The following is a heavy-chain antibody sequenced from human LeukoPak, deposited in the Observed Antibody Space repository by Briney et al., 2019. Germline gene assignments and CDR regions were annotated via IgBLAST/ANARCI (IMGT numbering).Heavy chain of an antibody. CDR2: ISGSGGST. D-gene: IGHD6-19*01. CDR1: GLTFTSYA. CDR3: ACYSSGWYRSGYDY. Sequence: GGPLRLSCPPSGLTFTSYALSWVRQAPGKGREWVSAISGSGGSTYYADSVKGRFTISRDNSKNTLYLQMNSLRAEDTAVYYCACYSSGWYRSGYDYWGQGTLVTVSS. J-gene: IGHJ4*02. V-gene: IGHV3-23*01.